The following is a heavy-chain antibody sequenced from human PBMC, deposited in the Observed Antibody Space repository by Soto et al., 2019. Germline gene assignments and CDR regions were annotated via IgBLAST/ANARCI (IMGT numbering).Heavy chain of an antibody. D-gene: IGHD2-2*01. Sequence: QVQLQESGPGLVKPSETLSLTCTVSGGSISSYYWSWIRQPAGKGLQWIGRIYTSGSTNYNPSLRRRVPMSVDTSKNHFSLKLRSVTAADTAVYYCARACSSTSCYDVFGSWGQGTLVTVSS. V-gene: IGHV4-4*07. J-gene: IGHJ4*02. CDR3: ARACSSTSCYDVFGS. CDR1: GGSISSYY. CDR2: IYTSGST.